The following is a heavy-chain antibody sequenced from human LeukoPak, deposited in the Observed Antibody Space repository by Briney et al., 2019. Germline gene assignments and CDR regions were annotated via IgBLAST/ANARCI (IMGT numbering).Heavy chain of an antibody. CDR3: ARAHGSGSSKGILDY. CDR1: GGSISSYY. J-gene: IGHJ4*02. D-gene: IGHD3-10*01. Sequence: SETLSLTCTVSGGSISSYYWSWARQPPGKGLEWIGEINHSGSTNYNPSLKSRVTISVDTSKNQFSLKLSSVTAADTAVYYCARAHGSGSSKGILDYWGQGTLVTVSS. CDR2: INHSGST. V-gene: IGHV4-34*01.